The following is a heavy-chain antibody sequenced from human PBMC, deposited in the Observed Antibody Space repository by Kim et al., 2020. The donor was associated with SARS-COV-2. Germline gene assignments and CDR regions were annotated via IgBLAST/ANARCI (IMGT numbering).Heavy chain of an antibody. J-gene: IGHJ6*01. Sequence: GGSLRLSCAASGFTFSSYGMHWVRQAPGKGLEWVGVIWNDGSSNYYADSVKGRFSISRDNSNTKLYLQMNSQSAEAKAVYDYAGKRGARIVVVSYYYGM. CDR2: IWNDGSSN. V-gene: IGHV3-33*01. CDR3: AGKRGARIVVVSYYYGM. D-gene: IGHD3-22*01. CDR1: GFTFSSYG.